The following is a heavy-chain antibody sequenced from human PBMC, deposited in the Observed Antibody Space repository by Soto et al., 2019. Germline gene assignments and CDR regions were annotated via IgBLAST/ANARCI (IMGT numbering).Heavy chain of an antibody. Sequence: QLQLQESGPGLVKPSETLSLTCTVSGGSISSSTYYWGWIRQPPGKGLEWIGSIYYSGNTYYTPTLKSRVPISIDTSKYQFSLKLTSVTAADTAVYYCARRKSAMADYWGQGALVTVSS. V-gene: IGHV4-39*01. CDR3: ARRKSAMADY. CDR2: IYYSGNT. CDR1: GGSISSSTYY. J-gene: IGHJ4*02. D-gene: IGHD2-2*01.